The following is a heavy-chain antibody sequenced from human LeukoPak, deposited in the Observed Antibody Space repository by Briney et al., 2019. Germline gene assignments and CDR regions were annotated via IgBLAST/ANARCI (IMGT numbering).Heavy chain of an antibody. D-gene: IGHD2-8*02. CDR3: ARLFSQVTGSYFDY. Sequence: SETLSLTCTVSGGSISSSNYYWDWIRQPPGKGLEWIGSIYYSGTTYYNPSLKSRVTISVDTSKNQFSLKLTSVTAADTAVFYCARLFSQVTGSYFDYWGHGTPVTVSS. CDR2: IYYSGTT. J-gene: IGHJ4*01. CDR1: GGSISSSNYY. V-gene: IGHV4-39*01.